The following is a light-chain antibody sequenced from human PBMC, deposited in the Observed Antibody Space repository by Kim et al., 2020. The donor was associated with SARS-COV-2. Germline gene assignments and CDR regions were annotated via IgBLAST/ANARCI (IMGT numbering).Light chain of an antibody. CDR1: SLRRYY. V-gene: IGLV3-19*01. CDR2: GKN. CDR3: KSRDSSGKVV. Sequence: SSELTQDPAVSVALGQTVRITCQGDSLRRYYASWYQQKPGQAPVLVIYGKNNRPSGIPDRFSGSSSGNTAPLTITGAQAEEEADYYCKSRDSSGKVVFSGGTKLTVL. J-gene: IGLJ2*01.